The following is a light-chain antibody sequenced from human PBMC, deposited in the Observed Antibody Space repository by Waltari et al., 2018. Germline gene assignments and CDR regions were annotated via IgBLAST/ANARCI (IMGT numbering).Light chain of an antibody. J-gene: IGKJ3*01. Sequence: DIVMTQSPDSLAVSLGERATINCKSSQSVLFSSNNRNYLAWYQQKPGQLPKLVLYWASTRESGVPNRFSGSGSATDFTLTISSLQAEDVAVYYCQQYYSSPFTFGPGTKLEIK. CDR3: QQYYSSPFT. CDR1: QSVLFSSNNRNY. V-gene: IGKV4-1*01. CDR2: WAS.